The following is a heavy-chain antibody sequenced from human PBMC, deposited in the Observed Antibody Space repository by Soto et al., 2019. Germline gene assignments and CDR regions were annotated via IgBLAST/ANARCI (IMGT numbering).Heavy chain of an antibody. J-gene: IGHJ3*02. CDR1: GGSISSYY. V-gene: IGHV4-59*08. CDR2: IYYSGST. Sequence: SETLSLTCTVSGGSISSYYWSWIRQPPGKGLEWIGYIYYSGSTNYNPSLKSRVTISVDTSKNQFSLKLSSVTAADTAVYYCSRNLRYFDWLLYDDAFDIWGQGTMVTVSS. D-gene: IGHD3-9*01. CDR3: SRNLRYFDWLLYDDAFDI.